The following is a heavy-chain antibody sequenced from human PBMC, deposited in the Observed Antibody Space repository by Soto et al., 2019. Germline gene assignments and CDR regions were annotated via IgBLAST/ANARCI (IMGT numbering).Heavy chain of an antibody. CDR3: ARDSPIGSTFSGYDAIDS. CDR1: GGTFSTST. Sequence: QVQLVQSGAEVKKPGSSVKVSCKASGGTFSTSTFTWVRQAPGQGLEWMGRTIPLLNVADYAQDFQGRLTITADKFTSTTYMELTSLTSKDTAVYYCARDSPIGSTFSGYDAIDSWGQGTLVTVSS. J-gene: IGHJ4*02. V-gene: IGHV1-69*08. D-gene: IGHD5-12*01. CDR2: TIPLLNVA.